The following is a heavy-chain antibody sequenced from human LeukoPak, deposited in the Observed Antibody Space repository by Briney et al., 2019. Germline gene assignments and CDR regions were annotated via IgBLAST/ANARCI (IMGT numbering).Heavy chain of an antibody. Sequence: GGSLRLSCAASGFTFSSYEMNWVRQAPGKGLEWVSYISSSGSTIYYADSVKGRFTISRDNAKNSLYLQMNSLRAEDTAVYYCARVRKRGHYFDYWGQGTLVTVSS. CDR3: ARVRKRGHYFDY. CDR2: ISSSGSTI. J-gene: IGHJ4*02. V-gene: IGHV3-48*03. D-gene: IGHD3-10*01. CDR1: GFTFSSYE.